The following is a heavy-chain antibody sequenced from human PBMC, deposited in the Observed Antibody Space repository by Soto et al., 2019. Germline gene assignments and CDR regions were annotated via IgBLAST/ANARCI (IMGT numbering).Heavy chain of an antibody. V-gene: IGHV1-46*01. J-gene: IGHJ4*02. CDR1: GYTFTHYY. Sequence: ASVKVSCKASGYTFTHYYIHWVRQAPGQGLEWMGIINPNGGITTYAQKFRAGFTMTRDTSTSTVYLELSSLRSEDSAIYYCATSVNSAMAFDYWGQGTLVTVSS. CDR3: ATSVNSAMAFDY. D-gene: IGHD5-18*01. CDR2: INPNGGIT.